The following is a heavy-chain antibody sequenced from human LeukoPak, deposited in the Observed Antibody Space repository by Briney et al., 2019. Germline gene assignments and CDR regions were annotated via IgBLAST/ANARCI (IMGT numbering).Heavy chain of an antibody. J-gene: IGHJ4*02. D-gene: IGHD3-22*01. CDR3: ARVLYYHDSSGYLY. CDR1: GYTFTGYY. Sequence: ASVKVSCKASGYTFTGYYMHWVRQAPGQGLEWMGWINPNSGGTNYAQKFQGRVTTTRDTSISTAYMELSRLRSDDTAVYYCARVLYYHDSSGYLYWGQGTLVTVSS. V-gene: IGHV1-2*02. CDR2: INPNSGGT.